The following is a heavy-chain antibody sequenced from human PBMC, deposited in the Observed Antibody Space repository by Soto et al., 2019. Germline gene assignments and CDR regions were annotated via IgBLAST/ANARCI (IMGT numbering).Heavy chain of an antibody. CDR2: ISYDGSNK. J-gene: IGHJ6*02. V-gene: IGHV3-30*18. CDR1: GFTFSSYG. D-gene: IGHD5-18*01. Sequence: GGSLRLSCAASGFTFSSYGMHWVRQAPGKGLEWVAVISYDGSNKYYADSVKGRFTISRDNSKNTLYLQMNSLRAEDTAVYYCAKDLSVDTAMAHYYYYGMDVWGQGTTVTVSS. CDR3: AKDLSVDTAMAHYYYYGMDV.